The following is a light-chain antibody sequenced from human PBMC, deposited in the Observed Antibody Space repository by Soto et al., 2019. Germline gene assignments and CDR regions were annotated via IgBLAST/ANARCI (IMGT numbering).Light chain of an antibody. Sequence: QSVLTQPPSVSGAPGQRVTISCSGSSSNIGAGYDVHWYQQLPERAPKLLIYGNTNRPSGVPDRFSGSKAGTSACLAITGLQAEDEADYYCLSSDSSLSVVFGGGTKLTVL. CDR2: GNT. V-gene: IGLV1-40*01. CDR1: SSNIGAGYD. CDR3: LSSDSSLSVV. J-gene: IGLJ2*01.